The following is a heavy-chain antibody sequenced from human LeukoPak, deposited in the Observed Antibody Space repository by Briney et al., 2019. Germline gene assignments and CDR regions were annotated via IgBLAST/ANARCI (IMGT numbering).Heavy chain of an antibody. Sequence: GRSLRLSCAASGFTFSSYGLHWVRQAPGKGLEWVAVISYDGSHKYYADSVKGRFTISRDNSKNTLYLQMNSLRAEDTAVYYCAREGFAAASDIWGQGTMVTVSS. CDR3: AREGFAAASDI. V-gene: IGHV3-30*03. CDR1: GFTFSSYG. CDR2: ISYDGSHK. D-gene: IGHD2-15*01. J-gene: IGHJ3*02.